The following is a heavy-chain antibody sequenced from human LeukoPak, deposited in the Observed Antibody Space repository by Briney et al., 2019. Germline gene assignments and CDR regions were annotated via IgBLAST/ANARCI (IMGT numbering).Heavy chain of an antibody. Sequence: SETLSLICGVSGYSISSGYYWGWIRQPPGKGLEGIGSIYHSAITYYNPSLKSRVTMSVDTSKNQFSLKLSSVTASDTAVYFCARPIMGPTKVFDFWGQGILVTVSS. CDR2: IYHSAIT. CDR3: ARPIMGPTKVFDF. V-gene: IGHV4-38-2*01. D-gene: IGHD1-26*01. CDR1: GYSISSGYY. J-gene: IGHJ4*02.